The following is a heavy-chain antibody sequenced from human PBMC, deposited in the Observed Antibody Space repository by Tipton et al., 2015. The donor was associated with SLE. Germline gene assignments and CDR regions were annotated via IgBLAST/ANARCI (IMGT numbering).Heavy chain of an antibody. J-gene: IGHJ4*02. D-gene: IGHD6-6*01. V-gene: IGHV4-59*02. CDR1: GGSVTGYY. CDR2: VYYSGTT. Sequence: LRLSCTVSGGSVTGYYWSWIRQPPGKGLEWIGYVYYSGTTNYNPSLKSRLTISIDRSKDLFSLRLTSVTAADTAVYFCARHLIGGSDSSPFDYWGPGVLVSASS. CDR3: ARHLIGGSDSSPFDY.